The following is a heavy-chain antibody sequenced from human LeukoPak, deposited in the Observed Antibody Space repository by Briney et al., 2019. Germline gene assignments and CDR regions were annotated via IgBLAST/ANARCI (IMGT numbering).Heavy chain of an antibody. Sequence: GSLRLSCAASGFTFSSYAMHWIRQAPGKGLEWIGSIYYSGSTYYNPSLKSRVTISVDTSKNQFSLKLSSVSAADTAVYYCARPGVGCSSTNCYRGFDYWGQGTLVTVSS. CDR2: IYYSGST. CDR3: ARPGVGCSSTNCYRGFDY. J-gene: IGHJ4*02. V-gene: IGHV4-39*01. D-gene: IGHD2-2*02. CDR1: GFTFSSYA.